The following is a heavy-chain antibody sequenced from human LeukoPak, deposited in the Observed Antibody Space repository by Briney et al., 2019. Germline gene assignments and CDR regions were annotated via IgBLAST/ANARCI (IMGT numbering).Heavy chain of an antibody. V-gene: IGHV4-59*01. CDR2: IYYSGST. CDR1: GGSISSYY. J-gene: IGHJ5*01. Sequence: SETLSLTCTVSGGSISSYYWSWIRQPPGKGLEWIGYIYYSGSTNYNPSLKSRVTISVDTSKNQFSLKLSSVTAADTAVYYCASLYYDYVWGSYRFDSWGRGTLVTVSS. D-gene: IGHD3-16*02. CDR3: ASLYYDYVWGSYRFDS.